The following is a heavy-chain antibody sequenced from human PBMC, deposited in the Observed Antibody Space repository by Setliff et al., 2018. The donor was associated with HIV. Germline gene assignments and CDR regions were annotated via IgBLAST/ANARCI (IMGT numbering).Heavy chain of an antibody. CDR1: GASISSHY. Sequence: SETLSLTCIVSGASISSHYWSWVRQSPGKGLEWIGSISYSGSTNHNPSLKNRVTISVDTSKNQFSLRLSSVTSADTAVYYCARGVTSPFATGIWGHGTLVTVSS. D-gene: IGHD2-2*01. CDR3: ARGVTSPFATGI. V-gene: IGHV4-59*11. J-gene: IGHJ4*01. CDR2: ISYSGST.